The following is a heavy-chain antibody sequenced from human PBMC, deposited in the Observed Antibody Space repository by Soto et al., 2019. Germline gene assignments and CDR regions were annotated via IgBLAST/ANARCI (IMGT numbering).Heavy chain of an antibody. V-gene: IGHV3-23*01. D-gene: IGHD4-4*01. CDR3: AKGLRQVTRQRTNFDY. J-gene: IGHJ4*02. CDR2: ISGSGDYT. Sequence: GGSLRLSCAASGFTSSSYAMSWVRQAPGKGREWVSAISGSGDYTYYADSVKGRFTISRENSKNTLYLQMNSLRAEDTAVYYCAKGLRQVTRQRTNFDYWGLGALVTVSS. CDR1: GFTSSSYA.